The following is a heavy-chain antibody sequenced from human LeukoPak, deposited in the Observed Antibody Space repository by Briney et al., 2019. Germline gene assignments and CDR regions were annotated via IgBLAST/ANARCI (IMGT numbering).Heavy chain of an antibody. CDR3: AREDDSSGYTPQYFDY. CDR2: INSDGSST. V-gene: IGHV3-74*01. D-gene: IGHD3-22*01. CDR1: GFTFSTYW. Sequence: GGPLRLSCAASGFTFSTYWMHWVRQAPGKGLVWVSRINSDGSSTSYGDSVKGRFTISRGNAKNTLFLQVNSLRAEDTAVYYCAREDDSSGYTPQYFDYWGQGTLVTVSS. J-gene: IGHJ4*02.